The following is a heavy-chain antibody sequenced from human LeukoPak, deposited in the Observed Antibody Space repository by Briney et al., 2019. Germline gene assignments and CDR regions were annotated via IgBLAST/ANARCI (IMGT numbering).Heavy chain of an antibody. V-gene: IGHV3-7*01. CDR2: IKQDGSEK. CDR1: GFTFSSYW. D-gene: IGHD3-3*01. CDR3: AREGRFYDLGFDP. J-gene: IGHJ5*02. Sequence: GGSLRLSCAASGFTFSSYWMSWVRQAPGKGLEWVANIKQDGSEKYYVDSVQGRFTISRDNAKNSLYLQMNSLRAEDTAVYYCAREGRFYDLGFDPWGQGTLVTVSS.